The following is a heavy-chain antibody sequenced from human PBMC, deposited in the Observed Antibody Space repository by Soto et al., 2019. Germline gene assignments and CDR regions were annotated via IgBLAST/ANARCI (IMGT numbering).Heavy chain of an antibody. V-gene: IGHV4-30-4*01. J-gene: IGHJ6*02. CDR1: GGSISSGDYY. Sequence: SETLSLTCTVSGGSISSGDYYWSWIRQPPGKGLEWIGYIYYSGSTYYNPSLKSRVTISVDTSKNQFSLKLSSVTAADTAVYYCARGNDFWSGPYYYYYYGMDVWGQGTTVTVSS. CDR2: IYYSGST. CDR3: ARGNDFWSGPYYYYYYGMDV. D-gene: IGHD3-3*01.